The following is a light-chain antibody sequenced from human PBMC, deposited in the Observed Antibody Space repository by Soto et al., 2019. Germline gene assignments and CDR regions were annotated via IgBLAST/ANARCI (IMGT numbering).Light chain of an antibody. J-gene: IGKJ4*01. Sequence: VLTQSPATLSLSPGERATLSCRASQTVSRYLAWYQHKPGQAPRLLIHAASSRATGVPARFNGSGSGTCYTLSISSLSPEDFASQYCQRRSSWPLFTYGGGTEVEF. V-gene: IGKV3-11*01. CDR1: QTVSRY. CDR2: AAS. CDR3: QRRSSWPLFT.